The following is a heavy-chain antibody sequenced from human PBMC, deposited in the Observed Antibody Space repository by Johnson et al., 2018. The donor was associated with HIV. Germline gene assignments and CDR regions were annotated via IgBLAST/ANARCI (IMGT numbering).Heavy chain of an antibody. V-gene: IGHV3-NL1*01. Sequence: QVQLVESGGGVVQPGKSLRLSCAASGFTFSNYGMHWVRQAPGKGLEWVSSMRVIDGSTYYADSVKGRFTISRDNSKSTVYLQMNSLRPEDTAVYYCARDGRDMVTRGSFDVWGQWTVVTVSS. CDR2: MRVIDGST. J-gene: IGHJ3*01. D-gene: IGHD5-18*01. CDR1: GFTFSNYG. CDR3: ARDGRDMVTRGSFDV.